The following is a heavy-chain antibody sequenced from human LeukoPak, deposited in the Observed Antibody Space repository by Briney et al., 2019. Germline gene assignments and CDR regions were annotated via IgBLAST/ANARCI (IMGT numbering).Heavy chain of an antibody. J-gene: IGHJ3*02. CDR2: FDPDDGET. CDR3: ATAVYCSGGSCYTSPSALDI. D-gene: IGHD2-15*01. CDR1: GYTLTELS. Sequence: GASVKVSCKVSGYTLTELSMHWVRQAPGKGLEWMGGFDPDDGETIYAQKFQGRVTMTEDTSTDTAYMELSSLRSEDTAVYYCATAVYCSGGSCYTSPSALDIWGQGTMVTVSS. V-gene: IGHV1-24*01.